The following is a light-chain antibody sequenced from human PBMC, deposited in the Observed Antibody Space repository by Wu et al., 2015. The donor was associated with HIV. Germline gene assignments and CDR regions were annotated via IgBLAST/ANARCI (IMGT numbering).Light chain of an antibody. CDR3: QQYKIWPLR. CDR2: DAS. J-gene: IGKJ1*01. CDR1: QTVSSN. V-gene: IGKV3-15*01. Sequence: EIVMTQSPVTLSVSPGERATLSCRASQTVSSNLAWYQQKPGQSPGLLIYDASTRATGVPARFSGSGSGAAFALTISSMQSEDFAVYYCQQYKIWPLRFGQGTKVEIK.